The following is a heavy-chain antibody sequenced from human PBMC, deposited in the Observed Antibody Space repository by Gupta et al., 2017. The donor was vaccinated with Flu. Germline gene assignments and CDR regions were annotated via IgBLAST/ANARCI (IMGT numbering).Heavy chain of an antibody. D-gene: IGHD6-6*01. V-gene: IGHV3-33*01. J-gene: IGHJ3*02. Sequence: QVQLVESGGGVVQPGRSLRLSCAASGFTFSSYGMHWVRQAPGKGLEWVAVIWYDGSNKYYADSVKGRFTISRDNSKNTLYLQMNSLRAEDTAVYYCARVRIAARSVGEDDAFDIWGQGTMVTVSS. CDR3: ARVRIAARSVGEDDAFDI. CDR1: GFTFSSYG. CDR2: IWYDGSNK.